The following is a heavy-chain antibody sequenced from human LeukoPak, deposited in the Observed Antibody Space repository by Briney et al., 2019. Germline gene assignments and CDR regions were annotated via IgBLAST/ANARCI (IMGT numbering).Heavy chain of an antibody. CDR2: INPNSGGT. V-gene: IGHV1-2*02. J-gene: IGHJ6*03. CDR1: GYTFTGYY. CDR3: ARGLPRYSSSWYDGYYYYYMDV. Sequence: SVKVSCKASGYTFTGYYMHWVRQAPGQGLEWMGWINPNSGGTNYAQKFQGRVTMTRDTSISTAYMELSRLRSDDTAVYYCARGLPRYSSSWYDGYYYYYMDVWGKGTTVTISS. D-gene: IGHD6-13*01.